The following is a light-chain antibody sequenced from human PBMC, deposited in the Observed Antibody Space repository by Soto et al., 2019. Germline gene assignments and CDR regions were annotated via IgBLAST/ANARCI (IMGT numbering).Light chain of an antibody. CDR1: QSVSSN. Sequence: EIVMTQSPAXLSVSPGXRATLSXRASQSVSSNLAWYQQKPGQAPRLLIYGASTRATGIPARFSGSGSGTEFTLTISSLQSEDFAVYYCQHQGTFGQGTKVEIK. CDR2: GAS. J-gene: IGKJ1*01. V-gene: IGKV3-15*01. CDR3: QHQGT.